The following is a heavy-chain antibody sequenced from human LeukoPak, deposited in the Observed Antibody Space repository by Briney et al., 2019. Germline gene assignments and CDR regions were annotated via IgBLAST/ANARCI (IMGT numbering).Heavy chain of an antibody. CDR1: GFTVSSNY. CDR2: IYSAGTT. V-gene: IGHV3-66*01. Sequence: PGGSLRLSCAASGFTVSSNYMSWVRQAPGKGLEWVSIIYSAGTTYYADSVKGRFTISRDTSKNTLYLQMNSLRAEDTAVYYCAAGGSWYYNYWGQGTLATVSS. D-gene: IGHD6-13*01. CDR3: AAGGSWYYNY. J-gene: IGHJ4*02.